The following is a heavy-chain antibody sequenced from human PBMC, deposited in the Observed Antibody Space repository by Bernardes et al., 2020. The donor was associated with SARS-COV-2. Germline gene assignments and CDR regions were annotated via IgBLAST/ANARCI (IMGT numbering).Heavy chain of an antibody. J-gene: IGHJ5*02. D-gene: IGHD3-9*01. CDR3: ARDLQALT. CDR1: GVTFSRYA. V-gene: IGHV3-23*01. CDR2: ISGSGSGT. Sequence: GGSLRLSCVVSGVTFSRYAMIWVRQAPGKGLEWVSSISGSGSGTYYADSVRGRLTISRDNSKNTLYLQMTSLSAEDTAVYYCARDLQALTWGQGTLVTVSS.